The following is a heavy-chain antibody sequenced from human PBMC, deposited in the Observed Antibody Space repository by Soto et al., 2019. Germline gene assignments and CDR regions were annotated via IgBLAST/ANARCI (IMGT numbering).Heavy chain of an antibody. V-gene: IGHV1-8*01. CDR3: AGGPPNWGFDF. CDR1: GYTFTSND. J-gene: IGHJ4*02. D-gene: IGHD7-27*01. Sequence: QVQLVQSGAEVKKPGASVKVSCKASGYTFTSNDINWVRQATGQGFEWMGWMSPKSGDTGYAQKFQGRVTMTRDTSISTAHMELSSLRSEDTAVYYCAGGPPNWGFDFWGQGTLVTVPS. CDR2: MSPKSGDT.